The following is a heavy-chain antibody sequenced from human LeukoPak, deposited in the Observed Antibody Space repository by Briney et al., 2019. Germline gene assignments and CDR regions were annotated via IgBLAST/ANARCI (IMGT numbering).Heavy chain of an antibody. Sequence: SETLSLTCTVSGGSISSSSYYWAWIRQPPGKGLEWIGSIYYSGSTHYNPSLKNRITISVDTSRNQFALKLSSLTAADTAVYYCARDLARFLEWLSPDAFDIWGQGTMVTVSS. CDR3: ARDLARFLEWLSPDAFDI. CDR2: IYYSGST. CDR1: GGSISSSSYY. V-gene: IGHV4-39*06. J-gene: IGHJ3*02. D-gene: IGHD3-3*01.